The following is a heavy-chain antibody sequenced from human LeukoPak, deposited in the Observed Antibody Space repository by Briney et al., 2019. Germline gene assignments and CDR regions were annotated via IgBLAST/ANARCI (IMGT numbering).Heavy chain of an antibody. D-gene: IGHD2-2*02. CDR2: ISAYNGNT. V-gene: IGHV1-18*01. J-gene: IGHJ6*02. CDR1: GYTFTSYG. CDR3: ARDGEIVVVPAAIFYYYYGMDV. Sequence: EASVKVSCTASGYTFTSYGISWVRQAPGQGLEWMGWISAYNGNTNYAQKLQGRVTMTTDTSTSTAYMELRSLRSDDTAVYYCARDGEIVVVPAAIFYYYYGMDVWGQGTTVTVSS.